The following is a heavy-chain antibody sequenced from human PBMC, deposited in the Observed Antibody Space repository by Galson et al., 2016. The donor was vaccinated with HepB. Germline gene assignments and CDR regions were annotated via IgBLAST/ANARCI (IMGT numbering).Heavy chain of an antibody. J-gene: IGHJ2*01. CDR2: IIPSFGTP. D-gene: IGHD1-1*01. CDR3: ARGLGKFWYFDL. Sequence: SVKVSCKASGGSFSRNAISWVRQAPGQGLEWMGGIIPSFGTPTYAQKFQGRLTISASEFTSTGYMELNSLRSEDTAVYYCARGLGKFWYFDLRGRGTLVTVSS. CDR1: GGSFSRNA. V-gene: IGHV1-69*13.